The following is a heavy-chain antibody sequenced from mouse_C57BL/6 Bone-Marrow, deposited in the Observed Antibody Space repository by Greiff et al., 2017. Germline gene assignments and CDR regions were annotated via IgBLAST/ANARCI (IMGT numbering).Heavy chain of an antibody. J-gene: IGHJ4*01. CDR3: TPWVLGGNSYAMDY. D-gene: IGHD2-1*01. V-gene: IGHV14-4*01. CDR2: IDPENGDT. Sequence: EVQLQQSGAELVRPGASVKLSCTASGFNIKDDYMHWVKQRPEQGLEWIGWIDPENGDTEYAPKFQGKATITADPSSNTAYLQLSSLTSGDTAVYYFTPWVLGGNSYAMDYWGQGTSVTVSS. CDR1: GFNIKDDY.